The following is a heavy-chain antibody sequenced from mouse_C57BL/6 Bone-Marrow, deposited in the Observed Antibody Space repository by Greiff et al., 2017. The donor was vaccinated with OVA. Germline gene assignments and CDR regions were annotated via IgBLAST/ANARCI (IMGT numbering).Heavy chain of an antibody. Sequence: EVKVVESGAGLVKPGGSLKLSCAASGFTLSSYAMSWVRQTPEKRLEWVAYISSGGDYIYYADTVKGRFTISRDNARNTLYLQMSSLKSEDTAMYYCTRLLDAMDYWGQGTSVTVSS. V-gene: IGHV5-9-1*02. CDR1: GFTLSSYA. CDR3: TRLLDAMDY. J-gene: IGHJ4*01. D-gene: IGHD2-1*01. CDR2: ISSGGDYI.